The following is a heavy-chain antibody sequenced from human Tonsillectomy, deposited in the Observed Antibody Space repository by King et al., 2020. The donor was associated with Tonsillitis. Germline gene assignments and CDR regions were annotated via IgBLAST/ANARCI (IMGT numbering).Heavy chain of an antibody. Sequence: TLKESGPALVKPTQTLTLTCTFSGFSLSTSAMRVSWIRQPPGKALEWLARIDWDDDKFYSTSLKTRLTISKDTSKNQVVLTMTNLDPLDTATYYCARTNNSPYYFDYWGQGTLVTVSS. CDR2: IDWDDDK. CDR3: ARTNNSPYYFDY. D-gene: IGHD1/OR15-1a*01. J-gene: IGHJ4*02. CDR1: GFSLSTSAMR. V-gene: IGHV2-70*04.